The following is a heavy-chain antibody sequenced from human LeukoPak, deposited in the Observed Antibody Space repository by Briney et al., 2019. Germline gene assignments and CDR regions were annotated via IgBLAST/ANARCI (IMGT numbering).Heavy chain of an antibody. J-gene: IGHJ4*02. CDR1: GYSFPTYW. D-gene: IGHD6-13*01. CDR2: IYPSDSDT. CDR3: ARREPSYSSSWALDY. V-gene: IGHV5-51*01. Sequence: GESLQISCQGSGYSFPTYWIAWVRQMPGKGLEWMGSIYPSDSDTRYSPSFQGQVTISADKSTTTAYLQWSSLKASDTAIYYCARREPSYSSSWALDYWGQGTLVTVSS.